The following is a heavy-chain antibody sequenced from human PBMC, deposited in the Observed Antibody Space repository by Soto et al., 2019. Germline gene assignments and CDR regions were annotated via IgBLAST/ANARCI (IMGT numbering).Heavy chain of an antibody. D-gene: IGHD6-13*01. J-gene: IGHJ4*02. V-gene: IGHV4-30-4*01. CDR2: IYYSGTT. CDR3: VSRQQQVALVEY. Sequence: QVPLQESGPGLVKPSQTLSLTCNVSAGYISTGNYYWSWFRQSPGQVLEWIGYIYYSGTTYYNPSLKSRVTISVHASKNQFSLELSSVTAADTAIYYCVSRQQQVALVEYLGQGILVTVSS. CDR1: AGYISTGNYY.